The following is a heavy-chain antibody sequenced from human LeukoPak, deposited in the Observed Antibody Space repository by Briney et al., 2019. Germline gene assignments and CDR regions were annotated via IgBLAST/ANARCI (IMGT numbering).Heavy chain of an antibody. CDR2: INHSGST. V-gene: IGHV4-34*01. CDR3: ARGGGSSWYLTMV. Sequence: PSETLSPTCAVYGGSFSGYYWSWIRQPPGKGLEWIGEINHSGSTNYNPSLKSRVTISVDTSKNQFSLKLSSVTAADTAVYYCARGGGSSWYLTMVWGQGTLVTVSS. CDR1: GGSFSGYY. D-gene: IGHD6-13*01. J-gene: IGHJ4*02.